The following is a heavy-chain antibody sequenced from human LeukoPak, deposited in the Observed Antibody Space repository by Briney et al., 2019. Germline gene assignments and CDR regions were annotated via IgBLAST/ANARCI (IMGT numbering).Heavy chain of an antibody. CDR2: IYTSGST. J-gene: IGHJ3*02. D-gene: IGHD2-15*01. CDR3: ARSLYCSGGSCYPWNAFDI. Sequence: SETLSLTCTVSGGSISSGSYYWSWIPQPDGKGLEWLGRIYTSGSTNYNPSLKSRVTISVDTSKNQFSLKLSSVTAADTAVYYCARSLYCSGGSCYPWNAFDIWGQGTMVTVSS. CDR1: GGSISSGSYY. V-gene: IGHV4-61*02.